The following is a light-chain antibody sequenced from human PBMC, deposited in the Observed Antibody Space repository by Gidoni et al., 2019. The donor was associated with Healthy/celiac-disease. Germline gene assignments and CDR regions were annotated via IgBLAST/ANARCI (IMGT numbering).Light chain of an antibody. CDR2: GAS. CDR1: QSVSSSY. V-gene: IGKV3-20*01. J-gene: IGKJ4*01. CDR3: QQYGSSPPLT. Sequence: EIVLTQSPGTLSLSPGERATLSCRASQSVSSSYLAWYQQKPGQAPRLLIYGASSGSGTDFTLTISRLEPEDVAVYYCQQYGSSPPLTFGGGTKVEIK.